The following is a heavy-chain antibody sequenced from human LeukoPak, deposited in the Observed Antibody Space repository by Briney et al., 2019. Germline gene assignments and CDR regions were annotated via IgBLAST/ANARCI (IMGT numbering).Heavy chain of an antibody. D-gene: IGHD3-22*01. V-gene: IGHV3-23*01. CDR3: AKAPYYYDSSGYYYYYSDY. J-gene: IGHJ4*02. Sequence: GGSLRLSCAASGFTFSSYAMSWVRQAPGKGLEWVSAISGSGGSTYYADSVKGRFTISRDNSKNTLYLQMNSLRAEDTAVYYCAKAPYYYDSSGYYYYYSDYWGQGTLVTVSS. CDR2: ISGSGGST. CDR1: GFTFSSYA.